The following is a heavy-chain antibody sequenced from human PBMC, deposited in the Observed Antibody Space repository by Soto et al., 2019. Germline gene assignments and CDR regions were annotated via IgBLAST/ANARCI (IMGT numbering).Heavy chain of an antibody. CDR1: GDSISSYF. J-gene: IGHJ5*02. CDR3: ARGSEAWFDP. CDR2: VYSTEIT. Sequence: SETLSLTCTVSGDSISSYFWSWIRQPPGKGLEWIGYVYSTEITNYNPSLKSRVAMSIDTSKNQFSLKVRSVTAADTAVYYCARGSEAWFDPWGQGTLVTVSS. V-gene: IGHV4-59*01.